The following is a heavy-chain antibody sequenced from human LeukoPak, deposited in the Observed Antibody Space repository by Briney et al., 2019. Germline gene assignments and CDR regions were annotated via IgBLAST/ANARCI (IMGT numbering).Heavy chain of an antibody. D-gene: IGHD3-22*01. Sequence: GGSLRLSCAASGFTVSSNYMSWVRQAPGKGLEWVSVIYSGGSAYYADSVKGRFTISRDNAKNSLYLQMNSLRAEDTAVYYCARDRYYDSSGYYSVAYYYYGMDVWGQGTTVTVSS. CDR1: GFTVSSNY. CDR2: IYSGGSA. J-gene: IGHJ6*02. CDR3: ARDRYYDSSGYYSVAYYYYGMDV. V-gene: IGHV3-53*01.